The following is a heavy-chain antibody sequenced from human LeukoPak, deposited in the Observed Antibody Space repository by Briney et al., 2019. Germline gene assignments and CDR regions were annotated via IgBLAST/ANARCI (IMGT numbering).Heavy chain of an antibody. V-gene: IGHV4-59*01. J-gene: IGHJ5*02. CDR1: GGSITGYS. D-gene: IGHD3-10*01. CDR3: VRGPYGSSISNWFVP. CDR2: IYYNGDT. Sequence: SETLSLTCSVSGGSITGYSWSWIRQTPGKGLEWIGYIYYNGDTHYNPSLNSRLSMSVDTPNKQFSLNLRSVTAADTAVYCCVRGPYGSSISNWFVPWGQGLLVTVSS.